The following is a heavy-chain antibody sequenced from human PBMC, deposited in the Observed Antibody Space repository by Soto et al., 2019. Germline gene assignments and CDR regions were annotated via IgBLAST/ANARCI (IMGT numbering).Heavy chain of an antibody. Sequence: ASVKVSCKASGYTFTSYGISWVRQAPGQGLEWMGWISANNGNTNYAQKLQGRVTMTTDTSTSTAYMELRSLRSDDTAVYYCARDQAAYSSSWYRYYYGMDVWGQGTTVTVSS. V-gene: IGHV1-18*04. D-gene: IGHD6-13*01. CDR2: ISANNGNT. CDR1: GYTFTSYG. CDR3: ARDQAAYSSSWYRYYYGMDV. J-gene: IGHJ6*02.